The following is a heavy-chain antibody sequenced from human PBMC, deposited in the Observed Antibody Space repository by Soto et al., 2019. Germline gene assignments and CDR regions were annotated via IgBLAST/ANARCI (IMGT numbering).Heavy chain of an antibody. D-gene: IGHD3-3*01. Sequence: SVKVSCKASGYTFTSYGISWVRQAPGQGLEWMGGISPIFGKANYAQKFQGRVTITADKSTSTAYMELSSLRSEDTAVYYCARSDFYDFGTLGTFDIWGQGTMVTVSS. J-gene: IGHJ3*02. CDR1: GYTFTSYG. V-gene: IGHV1-69*06. CDR2: ISPIFGKA. CDR3: ARSDFYDFGTLGTFDI.